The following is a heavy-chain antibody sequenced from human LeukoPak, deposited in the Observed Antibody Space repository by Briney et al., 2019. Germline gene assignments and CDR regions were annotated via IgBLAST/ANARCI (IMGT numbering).Heavy chain of an antibody. J-gene: IGHJ6*03. CDR2: IIPIFGTA. D-gene: IGHD6-13*01. Sequence: SVKVSCKASGGTFSSYAISWVRQAPGQGLEWMGGIIPIFGTANYAQKFQGRVTITTDESTSTAYMELSSLRSEDTAVYYCARAAAADHHYYYYMDVWGKGTTVTVSS. CDR3: ARAAAADHHYYYYMDV. V-gene: IGHV1-69*05. CDR1: GGTFSSYA.